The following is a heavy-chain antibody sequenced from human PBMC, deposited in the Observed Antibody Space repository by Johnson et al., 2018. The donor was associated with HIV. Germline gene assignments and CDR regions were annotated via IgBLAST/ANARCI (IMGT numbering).Heavy chain of an antibody. J-gene: IGHJ3*02. Sequence: VQLVESGGGLVQPGGSLRLSCAASGFTFSSYDMHWVRQATGKGLEWVSAIGTAGDTYYPGSVKGRFTISRENAKNSLDLQMNSLRAGDTAVYYCARENGGGAFDIWGQGTMVTVSS. D-gene: IGHD3-10*01. CDR2: IGTAGDT. V-gene: IGHV3-13*01. CDR3: ARENGGGAFDI. CDR1: GFTFSSYD.